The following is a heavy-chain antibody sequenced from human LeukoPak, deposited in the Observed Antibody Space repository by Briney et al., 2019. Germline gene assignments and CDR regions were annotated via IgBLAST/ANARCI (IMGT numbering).Heavy chain of an antibody. D-gene: IGHD2-2*01. CDR1: GFTCRNYG. CDR3: ARDYCSTSFCYAN. Sequence: PGGSLRLSCAASGFTCRNYGMHWVRQSPDKGLEWVAGIWYDGSKRLYADSVKGRFTISRDDSENALYLQMHSLRAEDTALYYCARDYCSTSFCYANWGQGTLVTVSS. CDR2: IWYDGSKR. V-gene: IGHV3-33*01. J-gene: IGHJ4*02.